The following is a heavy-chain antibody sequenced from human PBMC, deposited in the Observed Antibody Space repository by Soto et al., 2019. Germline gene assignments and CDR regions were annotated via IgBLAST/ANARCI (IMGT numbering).Heavy chain of an antibody. CDR3: ARGSIAAAGISGDAFDI. D-gene: IGHD6-13*01. Sequence: SETLSLTCAVYGGSFSGYYWSWIRQPPGKGLEWIGEINHSGSTNYNPALKSRVTRTVATSKNKFFLKLSSVNAADTAVYYCARGSIAAAGISGDAFDIWGQGTMVTVSS. V-gene: IGHV4-34*01. J-gene: IGHJ3*02. CDR1: GGSFSGYY. CDR2: INHSGST.